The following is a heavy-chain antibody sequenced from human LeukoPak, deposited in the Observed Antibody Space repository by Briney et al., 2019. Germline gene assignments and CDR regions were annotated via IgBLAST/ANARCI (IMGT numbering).Heavy chain of an antibody. J-gene: IGHJ4*02. CDR3: ARVGPGSGSDFDY. CDR1: GFTFSSYS. Sequence: GGSLRLSCAASGFTFSSYSMNWVRQAPGKGLEWVSSISSSSSYIYYADSVKGRFTVSRDNAKNSLYLQMNSLRAEDTAVYYCARVGPGSGSDFDYWGQGTLVTVSS. V-gene: IGHV3-21*01. D-gene: IGHD3-10*01. CDR2: ISSSSSYI.